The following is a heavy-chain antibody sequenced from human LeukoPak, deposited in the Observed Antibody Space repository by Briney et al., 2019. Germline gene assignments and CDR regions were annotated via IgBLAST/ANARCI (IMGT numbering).Heavy chain of an antibody. Sequence: GASVKVSCKASGYTFTSYGISWVRQAPGQGLEWMGWISAYNGNTNYAQKLQGRVTMTTDTSTCTAYMELRSLRSDDTAVYYCAREGSVYSSSSTDYYYYYMDVWGKGTTVTVSS. CDR1: GYTFTSYG. D-gene: IGHD6-6*01. CDR2: ISAYNGNT. CDR3: AREGSVYSSSSTDYYYYYMDV. J-gene: IGHJ6*03. V-gene: IGHV1-18*01.